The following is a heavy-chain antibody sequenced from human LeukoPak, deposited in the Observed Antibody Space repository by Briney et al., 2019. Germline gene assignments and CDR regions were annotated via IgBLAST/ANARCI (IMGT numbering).Heavy chain of an antibody. CDR3: ARANPGRIAVAGTTPFYYFDY. Sequence: SETLSLTCTVSGGSISSGNYFWTWIRQPAGKGLEWIGRIYTTGSTNYNPSLKSRVTISVDTSKNQFSLKLSSVTAADTAVYYCARANPGRIAVAGTTPFYYFDYWGQGTLVTVSS. CDR2: IYTTGST. CDR1: GGSISSGNYF. V-gene: IGHV4-61*02. J-gene: IGHJ4*02. D-gene: IGHD6-19*01.